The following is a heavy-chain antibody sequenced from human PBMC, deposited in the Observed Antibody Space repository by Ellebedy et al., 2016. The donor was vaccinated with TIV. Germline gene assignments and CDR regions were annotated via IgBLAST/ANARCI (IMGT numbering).Heavy chain of an antibody. J-gene: IGHJ4*02. D-gene: IGHD5-24*01. CDR2: IYYSGST. CDR3: VAIYNSNSYRDY. V-gene: IGHV4-39*07. Sequence: GSLRLXCSVSGGSISSSSYYWGWIRQPPGKGLEWIGSIYYSGSTYYNASLKSRVIISEDTSKNQFSLNLKSVTAADTAVYYCVAIYNSNSYRDYWGQGTLVTVS. CDR1: GGSISSSSYY.